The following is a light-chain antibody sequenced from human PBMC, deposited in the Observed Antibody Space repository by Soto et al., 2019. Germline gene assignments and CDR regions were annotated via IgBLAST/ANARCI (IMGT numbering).Light chain of an antibody. J-gene: IGKJ1*01. V-gene: IGKV1-5*03. CDR1: QSINKC. CDR2: KAS. CDR3: QHYNSYSEA. Sequence: DIQMTQSPSTLSASVGDRVTITCRASQSINKCLAWYQQKPGRAPKLLIYKASTLKSGVPSRFSGSGSGTEFTLTISSLQPDDFATYYCQHYNSYSEAFGQGTKVDIK.